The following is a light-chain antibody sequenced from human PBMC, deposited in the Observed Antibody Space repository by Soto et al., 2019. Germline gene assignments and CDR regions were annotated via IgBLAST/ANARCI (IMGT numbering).Light chain of an antibody. CDR3: CSYAGSYYV. CDR1: SSDVGGYNY. Sequence: QSALTQPRSVSGSPGQSVTISCTGTSSDVGGYNYVSWYQQHPGKDPKLMIYDVSKRPSGVPDRFSGSKSGNTASLTISGLQAEDEAEYYFCSYAGSYYVFGTGTKVTVL. CDR2: DVS. V-gene: IGLV2-11*01. J-gene: IGLJ1*01.